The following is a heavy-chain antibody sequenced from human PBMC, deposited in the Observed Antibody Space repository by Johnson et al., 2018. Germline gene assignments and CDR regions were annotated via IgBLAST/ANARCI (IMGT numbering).Heavy chain of an antibody. J-gene: IGHJ1*01. V-gene: IGHV3-9*01. CDR2: IHWNRGSI. Sequence: EVQLVESGGGLVQPGRSLRLSCAASGFTFDDYAMHWVRQAPGKGLEWVSGIHWNRGSIGYADSVKGRFTISRDNAKNSLYLQMNSLRAEDTAVYYCARGKSSSVPGHWGQGTLVTVSS. D-gene: IGHD6-19*01. CDR3: ARGKSSSVPGH. CDR1: GFTFDDYA.